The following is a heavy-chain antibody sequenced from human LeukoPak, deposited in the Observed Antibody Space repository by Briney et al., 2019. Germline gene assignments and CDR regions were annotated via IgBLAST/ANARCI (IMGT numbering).Heavy chain of an antibody. J-gene: IGHJ4*02. CDR3: ARPRTHDSSAYYHY. CDR2: IYPGDSDT. CDR1: GYRFSSYW. D-gene: IGHD3-22*01. Sequence: GESLKISCQGSGYRFSSYWIGWVRQMPGKGLEWMGIIYPGDSDTRYSPSFQGQVTISADKSISTAYLQWSSLKASDTAMYYCARPRTHDSSAYYHYWGPGTLVTVSS. V-gene: IGHV5-51*01.